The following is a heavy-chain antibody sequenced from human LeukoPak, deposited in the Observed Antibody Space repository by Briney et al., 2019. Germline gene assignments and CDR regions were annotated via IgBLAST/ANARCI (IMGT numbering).Heavy chain of an antibody. CDR1: GYTFTGYY. D-gene: IGHD2-2*01. Sequence: ASVKVSCKASGYTFTGYYMHWVRQAPGQGLEWMGRINPNSGGTNYAQKFQGMVTMTRDTSISTAYMELSRLRSDDTAVYYCARHPRDIVVVPAAMETTNWFDPRGQGTLVTVSS. J-gene: IGHJ5*02. CDR2: INPNSGGT. CDR3: ARHPRDIVVVPAAMETTNWFDP. V-gene: IGHV1-2*06.